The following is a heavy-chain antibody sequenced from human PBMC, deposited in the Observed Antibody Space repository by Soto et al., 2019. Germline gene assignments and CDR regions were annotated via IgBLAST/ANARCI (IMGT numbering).Heavy chain of an antibody. CDR2: LSGSGTMR. J-gene: IGHJ4*02. Sequence: EVQLLESGGGLVQPGGSLRLSCAASGFSFRNYAMTWVRQAPGKGLEWVSGLSGSGTMRYYADSVRGRFIISRDNAKNTLFLQMDNLRVEDSAVYYCAKEAEENENVPIPGDNWGQGTPFTVSS. CDR1: GFSFRNYA. V-gene: IGHV3-23*01. CDR3: AKEAEENENVPIPGDN. D-gene: IGHD1-1*01.